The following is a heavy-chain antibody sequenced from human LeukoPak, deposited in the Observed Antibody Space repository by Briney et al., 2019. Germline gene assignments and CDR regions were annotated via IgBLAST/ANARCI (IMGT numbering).Heavy chain of an antibody. CDR2: INPSGGST. V-gene: IGHV1-46*01. CDR3: ARTRGYYFDY. J-gene: IGHJ4*02. Sequence: ASARVSCKASGYSFTNYYMHWVRQAPGQGLEWMGMINPSGGSTTYAQNFQGRVTMTRDMSTSTVYMELSSLTSEDTAVYYCARTRGYYFDYWGQGTLVSVSS. CDR1: GYSFTNYY.